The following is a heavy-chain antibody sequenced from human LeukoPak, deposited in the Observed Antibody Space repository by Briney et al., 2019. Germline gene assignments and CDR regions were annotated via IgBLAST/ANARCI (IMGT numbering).Heavy chain of an antibody. D-gene: IGHD2-2*01. CDR1: GFTFSSYS. Sequence: NPGGSLRLSCAASGFTFSSYSMNWVRQAPGKGLEWVSSISSSSSYIYYADSVKGRFTISRDNAKNSLYLQMNSLRAEDTAVYYCARGGSPGAYYFDYWGQGTLVTVSS. CDR3: ARGGSPGAYYFDY. J-gene: IGHJ4*02. CDR2: ISSSSSYI. V-gene: IGHV3-21*01.